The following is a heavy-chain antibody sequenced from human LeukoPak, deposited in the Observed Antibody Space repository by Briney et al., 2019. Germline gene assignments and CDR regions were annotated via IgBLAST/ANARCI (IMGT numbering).Heavy chain of an antibody. V-gene: IGHV3-7*03. D-gene: IGHD3-9*01. CDR2: IKQDGREK. CDR1: GFTFSSYW. CDR3: ARNALYYDILTGPLDY. Sequence: GGSLRLSCAASGFTFSSYWMSWVRQAPGKGLEWVAYIKQDGREKDYADSVTGRFTISRDNSKNFLYLQLNSLRTDDTAFYYCARNALYYDILTGPLDYWGQGTLVTVSS. J-gene: IGHJ4*02.